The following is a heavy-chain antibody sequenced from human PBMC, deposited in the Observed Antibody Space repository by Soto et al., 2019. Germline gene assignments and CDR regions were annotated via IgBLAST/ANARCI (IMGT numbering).Heavy chain of an antibody. V-gene: IGHV4-31*03. CDR1: GGSISSGGYY. Sequence: PSETLSLTCTVSGGSISSGGYYWSWIRQHPGKGLEWIGYIYYSGSTYYNPSLKSRVTISVDTSKNQFSLKLSSVTAADTAVYYCARAGSSWSYYYGMDVWGQGTPVTVSS. D-gene: IGHD6-13*01. CDR3: ARAGSSWSYYYGMDV. CDR2: IYYSGST. J-gene: IGHJ6*02.